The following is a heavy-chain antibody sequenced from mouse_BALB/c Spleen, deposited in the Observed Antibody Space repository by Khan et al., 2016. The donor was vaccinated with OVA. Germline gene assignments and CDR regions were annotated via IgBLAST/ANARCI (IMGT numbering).Heavy chain of an antibody. D-gene: IGHD1-1*01. CDR3: AGGRLLLRNPDYFDY. Sequence: EVQLQESGPGLLKPSQSLSLTCTVSGYSITSDYVWNWIRQFPGNILEWMAYISYSGSTTYSPSLRSRISITRDTSKNQFFLQLNSVTTEDTATYYCAGGRLLLRNPDYFDYWGQGTTLTVSS. V-gene: IGHV3-2*02. J-gene: IGHJ2*01. CDR2: ISYSGST. CDR1: GYSITSDYV.